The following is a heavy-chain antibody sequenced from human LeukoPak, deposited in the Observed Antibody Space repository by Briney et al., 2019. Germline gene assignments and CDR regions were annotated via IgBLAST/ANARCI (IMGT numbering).Heavy chain of an antibody. V-gene: IGHV1-69*13. D-gene: IGHD3-9*01. CDR3: ARRGFDWLLKDYYYFDY. Sequence: SVKVSCKASGYTFSSYAIHWVRQAPGQGLEWMGGIIPILGTANYAQKFQGRVTITADESTSTAYMELSSLRSEDTAVYYCARRGFDWLLKDYYYFDYWGQGTLVTVSS. CDR1: GYTFSSYA. CDR2: IIPILGTA. J-gene: IGHJ4*02.